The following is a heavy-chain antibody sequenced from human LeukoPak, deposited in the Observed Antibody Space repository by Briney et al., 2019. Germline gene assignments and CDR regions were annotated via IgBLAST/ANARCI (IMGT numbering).Heavy chain of an antibody. CDR3: ARGDSYDFWSGLNYYMDV. CDR2: ISYDGSNK. V-gene: IGHV3-30*03. J-gene: IGHJ6*03. CDR1: GFTFSSYG. D-gene: IGHD3-3*01. Sequence: GGSLRLSCAASGFTFSSYGMHWVRQAPGKGLEWVAVISYDGSNKYYADSVKGRFTISRDNSKNTLYLQMNSLRAEDTAVYYCARGDSYDFWSGLNYYMDVWGKGTTVTVSS.